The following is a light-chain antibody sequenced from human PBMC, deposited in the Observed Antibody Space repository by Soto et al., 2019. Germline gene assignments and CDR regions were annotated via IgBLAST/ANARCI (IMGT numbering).Light chain of an antibody. J-gene: IGKJ5*01. CDR2: DAS. Sequence: EIVLTQSPATLSLSPGERATLSCRASQSVSSYLAWYQQKPGQAPRLLIYDASMRATGIPARFSGSGSGTDFTLTISSREPEDFAVYYCQQRSNWPPITFGQGTLLEIK. V-gene: IGKV3-11*01. CDR1: QSVSSY. CDR3: QQRSNWPPIT.